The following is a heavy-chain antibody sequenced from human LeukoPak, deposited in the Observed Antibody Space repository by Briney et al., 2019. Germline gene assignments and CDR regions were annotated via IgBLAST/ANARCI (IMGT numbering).Heavy chain of an antibody. CDR3: AKDLHYGSADY. D-gene: IGHD3-10*01. V-gene: IGHV3-74*01. CDR2: INNDGSIT. Sequence: GGSLRLSCAASGFTFSNNAMHWVRQAPGKGLVWVSHINNDGSITNYADSVKGRFTISRDNAKNTLYLQMNSLRAEDTAVYYCAKDLHYGSADYWGQGTLVTVSS. CDR1: GFTFSNNA. J-gene: IGHJ4*02.